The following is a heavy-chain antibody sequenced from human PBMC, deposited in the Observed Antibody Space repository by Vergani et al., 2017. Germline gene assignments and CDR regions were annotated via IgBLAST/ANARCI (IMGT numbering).Heavy chain of an antibody. CDR1: GFTFSSYS. J-gene: IGHJ2*01. Sequence: EVQLVESGGGLVTPGGSLRLSCAASGFTFSSYSLNWVRQAPGKGLEWVSSISSSSSYIYYADSVKGRFTISRDNAKNSLYLQMNSLRAEDTAVYYCAREANGYFDLWGRGTLVTVSS. V-gene: IGHV3-21*04. CDR2: ISSSSSYI. CDR3: AREANGYFDL.